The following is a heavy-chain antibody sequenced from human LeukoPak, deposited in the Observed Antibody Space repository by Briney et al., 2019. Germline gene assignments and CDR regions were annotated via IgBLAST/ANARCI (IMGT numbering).Heavy chain of an antibody. Sequence: PSETLSLTCTVSGGSISSSSYYWGWIRQPPGKGLEWIGSIYYSGSTYYNPSLKSRVTISVDTSKNQFSLKLSSVTAADTAVYYCARSGSVLNWFDPWGQGTLVTVSS. CDR2: IYYSGST. J-gene: IGHJ5*02. D-gene: IGHD3-3*01. CDR3: ARSGSVLNWFDP. V-gene: IGHV4-39*07. CDR1: GGSISSSSYY.